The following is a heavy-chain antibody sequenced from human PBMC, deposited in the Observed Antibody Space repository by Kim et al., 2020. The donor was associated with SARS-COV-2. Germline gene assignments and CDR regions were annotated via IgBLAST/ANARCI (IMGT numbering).Heavy chain of an antibody. CDR2: ISPYNGNT. CDR3: ARGAISSTGRLDY. Sequence: ASVKVSCKTSGYTFSDFGITWVRQVPGQGLEWMGWISPYNGNTNYVQKLQGRLTMAADTSTSTSYMELSSLTSDDTAVYFCARGAISSTGRLDYWGQGTLGTVSS. V-gene: IGHV1-18*01. D-gene: IGHD2-2*02. J-gene: IGHJ4*02. CDR1: GYTFSDFG.